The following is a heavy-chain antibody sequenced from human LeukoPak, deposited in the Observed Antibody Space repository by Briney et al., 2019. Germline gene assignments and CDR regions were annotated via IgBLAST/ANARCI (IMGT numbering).Heavy chain of an antibody. CDR2: IYTSGST. CDR3: ARDVGFHYDILTDPPGGDAFDI. D-gene: IGHD3-9*01. CDR1: GGSISSYY. J-gene: IGHJ3*02. Sequence: SETLSLTCTVSGGSISSYYWGWIRQPAGKGLEWIGRIYTSGSTNYNPSLKSRVTMSVDTSKSQFSLKLSSVTAADTAVYYCARDVGFHYDILTDPPGGDAFDIWGQGTMVTVSS. V-gene: IGHV4-4*07.